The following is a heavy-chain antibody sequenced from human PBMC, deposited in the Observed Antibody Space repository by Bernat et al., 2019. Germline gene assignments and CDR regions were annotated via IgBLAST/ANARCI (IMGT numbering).Heavy chain of an antibody. Sequence: QVQLVQSGAEVKKPGASVKVSCKGSGYSFTPYAIHWVPQAPGQRLEWMGWINNANGDTRYAQKFQGRVTITRDTSARTAYMELSSLRSEDTAVYYCAREDYYDGRPYGMDVWGQGTTVTVSS. V-gene: IGHV1-3*04. CDR3: AREDYYDGRPYGMDV. CDR1: GYSFTPYA. J-gene: IGHJ6*02. CDR2: INNANGDT. D-gene: IGHD3-22*01.